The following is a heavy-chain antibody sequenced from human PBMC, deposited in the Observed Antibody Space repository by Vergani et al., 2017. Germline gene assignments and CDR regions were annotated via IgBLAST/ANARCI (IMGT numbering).Heavy chain of an antibody. V-gene: IGHV1-24*01. J-gene: IGHJ3*02. CDR1: GYTPTELS. CDR2: FDPEDGET. Sequence: QVQLVQSGAEVKKPGASVKVSCTVSGYTPTELSMHWVRQAPGKGLEWMGGFDPEDGETINAQKFQGRVTMTEDTSTDTAYMELSSLRSEDTAVYYCATELRVGGPLFPDAFDSWGQGTMVTVSS. CDR3: ATELRVGGPLFPDAFDS. D-gene: IGHD2-15*01.